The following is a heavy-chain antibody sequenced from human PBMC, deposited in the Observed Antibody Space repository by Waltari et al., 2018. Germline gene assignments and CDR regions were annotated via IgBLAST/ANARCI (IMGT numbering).Heavy chain of an antibody. CDR2: IYYNGRP. Sequence: QLQLQESGPGLVKPSETLSLTCTVSRGSISSSSYYWGWIRQPPGKGLECIGNIYYNGRPYVNPSLKSRITISADTSKNQFSLQLSSVTAADTAIYYCGAITVAGTGAFDVWGQGTMVTVSS. CDR1: RGSISSSSYY. CDR3: GAITVAGTGAFDV. D-gene: IGHD6-19*01. V-gene: IGHV4-39*07. J-gene: IGHJ3*01.